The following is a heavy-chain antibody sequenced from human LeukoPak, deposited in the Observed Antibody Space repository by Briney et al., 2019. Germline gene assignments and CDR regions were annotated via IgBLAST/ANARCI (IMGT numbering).Heavy chain of an antibody. CDR3: ARFYSGSYYARSVGEWFDP. CDR2: ISAYNGNT. Sequence: ASVKVSCKASGYTFTSYGIGWVRQAPGQGLEWMGWISAYNGNTNYAQKLQGRVTMTTDTSTSTAYMELRSLRSDDTAVYYCARFYSGSYYARSVGEWFDPWGQGTLVTVSS. J-gene: IGHJ5*02. D-gene: IGHD1-26*01. CDR1: GYTFTSYG. V-gene: IGHV1-18*01.